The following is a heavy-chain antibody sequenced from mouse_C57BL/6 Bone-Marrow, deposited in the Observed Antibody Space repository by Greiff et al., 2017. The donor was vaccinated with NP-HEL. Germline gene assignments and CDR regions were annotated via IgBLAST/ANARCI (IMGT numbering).Heavy chain of an antibody. CDR2: IYPGSGSN. CDR1: GYTFTSYW. Sequence: VQLQQPGAELVKPGASVKMSCKASGYTFTSYWITWVKQRPGQGLEWIGDIYPGSGSNNYNEKFKSKATLTVDTSSSTAYMQRRSLTTEEAAVYYCAREGDYSNYCYYGMDNWGQGTSVTVSS. J-gene: IGHJ4*01. D-gene: IGHD2-5*01. CDR3: AREGDYSNYCYYGMDN. V-gene: IGHV1-55*01.